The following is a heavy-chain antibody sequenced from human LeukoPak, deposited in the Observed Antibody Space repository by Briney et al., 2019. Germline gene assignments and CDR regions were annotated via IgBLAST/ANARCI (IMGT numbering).Heavy chain of an antibody. CDR1: GFTFSNYW. V-gene: IGHV3-74*01. J-gene: IGHJ4*02. CDR2: IDTDGSST. D-gene: IGHD3-22*01. Sequence: PGGSLRLSCAASGFTFSNYWMHWVRHAPGEGLVWVSRIDTDGSSTVYADSLKGRFTISRDNAKNTLYLQMNSLRAEDTAVYYCARDDSSARANYWGQGTLVTVSS. CDR3: ARDDSSARANY.